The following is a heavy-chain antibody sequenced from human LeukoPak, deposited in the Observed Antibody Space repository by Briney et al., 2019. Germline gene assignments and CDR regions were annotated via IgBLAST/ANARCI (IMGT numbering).Heavy chain of an antibody. CDR1: GGSFSGYY. D-gene: IGHD6-6*01. J-gene: IGHJ5*02. V-gene: IGHV4-34*01. Sequence: PSETLSLTCAVYGGSFSGYYWSWIRQPPGKGLEWIGEINHSGSTNYNPSLKSRVTISVDTSKNQFSLKLSSVTAADTAVYYCARGRLAGGGIVAHNWFDPWGQGTLVTVSS. CDR3: ARGRLAGGGIVAHNWFDP. CDR2: INHSGST.